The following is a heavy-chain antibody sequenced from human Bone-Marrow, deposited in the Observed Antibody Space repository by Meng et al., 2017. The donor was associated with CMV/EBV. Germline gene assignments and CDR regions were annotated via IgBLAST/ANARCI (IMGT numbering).Heavy chain of an antibody. CDR2: IYYSGST. D-gene: IGHD1-14*01. J-gene: IGHJ4*02. CDR3: ARVNLNMSFDY. Sequence: SETLSLTCTVSGGPISGYYWSWVRQPPGKGLEWIGYIYYSGSTNYNPSLKSRVTISVDTSKNQFSLKLSSVTAADTAVYYCARVNLNMSFDYWGQGTLVTVSS. CDR1: GGPISGYY. V-gene: IGHV4-59*08.